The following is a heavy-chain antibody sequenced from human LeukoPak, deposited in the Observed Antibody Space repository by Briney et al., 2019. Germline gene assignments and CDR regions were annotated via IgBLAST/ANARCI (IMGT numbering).Heavy chain of an antibody. D-gene: IGHD3-16*01. J-gene: IGHJ4*02. CDR1: GFPFNTYE. Sequence: GGSLRLSCAASGFPFNTYEMNWVRQAPGKGLEWVSYISNSGNTKYYADSVKGRFTISRDNAKNSLYLQMNSLRAEDTAVCYCAGGGDFWGQGTLVTVSS. CDR2: ISNSGNTK. CDR3: AGGGDF. V-gene: IGHV3-48*03.